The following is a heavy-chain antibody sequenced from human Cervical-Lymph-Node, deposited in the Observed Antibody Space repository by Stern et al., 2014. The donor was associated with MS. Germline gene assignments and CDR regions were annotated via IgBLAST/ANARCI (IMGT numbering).Heavy chain of an antibody. D-gene: IGHD2-15*01. Sequence: VQLVESGGGVVQPGRSLRLSCAASGFTFSSYGMHWVRQAPGKGLEWVAVIWYDGSNKYYADSVKGRFTISRDNSKNTLYLQMNSLRAEDTAVYYCAREYCSGGSCYSIRRLYYYYYYGMDVWGQGTTVTVSS. CDR3: AREYCSGGSCYSIRRLYYYYYYGMDV. CDR1: GFTFSSYG. V-gene: IGHV3-33*01. J-gene: IGHJ6*02. CDR2: IWYDGSNK.